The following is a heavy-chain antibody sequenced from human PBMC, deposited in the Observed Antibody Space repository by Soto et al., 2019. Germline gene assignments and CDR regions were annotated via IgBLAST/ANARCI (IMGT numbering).Heavy chain of an antibody. J-gene: IGHJ4*02. CDR1: GLTISSASYY. V-gene: IGHV4-31*03. Sequence: QVLLQESGPRLMKASETLTLTCTVSGLTISSASYYWSWIRQRPGKGLEWVGNIYYNGSTYYSPSLKSRVTLWLDTSKNQFSLRLTSVTAADTAVYDSARYRVSGSWSKFDYWGQGTLVTVSS. CDR3: ARYRVSGSWSKFDY. D-gene: IGHD6-13*01. CDR2: IYYNGST.